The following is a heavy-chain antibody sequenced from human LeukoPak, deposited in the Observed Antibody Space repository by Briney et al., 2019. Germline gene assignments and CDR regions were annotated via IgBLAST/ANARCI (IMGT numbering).Heavy chain of an antibody. CDR3: AKGPSSQTPNDAFDI. CDR2: ISYDGSNK. CDR1: GFTFSSYG. Sequence: GGSLRLSCAAPGFTFSSYGMHWVRQAPGKGLEWVAVISYDGSNKYYADSVKGRFTISRDNSKNTLYLQMNSLRAEDTAVYYCAKGPSSQTPNDAFDIWGQGTMVTVSS. D-gene: IGHD6-13*01. V-gene: IGHV3-30*18. J-gene: IGHJ3*02.